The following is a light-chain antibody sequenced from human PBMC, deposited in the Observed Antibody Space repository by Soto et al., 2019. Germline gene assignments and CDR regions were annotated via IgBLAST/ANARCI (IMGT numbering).Light chain of an antibody. CDR1: SSDVGSYNY. CDR2: DVS. J-gene: IGLJ1*01. V-gene: IGLV2-14*03. Sequence: QSVLTQPASVSGSPGQSITIFCTGTSSDVGSYNYVSWYQQHPGRAPKLMIYDVSSRPSGVSNRFSGSKSGSTASLTISGLQAEDEADYFCTSYKTSSTYVFGTGTKVTVL. CDR3: TSYKTSSTYV.